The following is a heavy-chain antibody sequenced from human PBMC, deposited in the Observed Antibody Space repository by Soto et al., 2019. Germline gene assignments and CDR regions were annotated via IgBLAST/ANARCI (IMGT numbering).Heavy chain of an antibody. CDR3: ARVLWFGENWFDP. D-gene: IGHD3-10*01. J-gene: IGHJ5*02. CDR1: GGSISSGDYY. CDR2: IYYSGST. Sequence: SETLSLTCTVSGGSISSGDYYWIWIRQPPGKGLEWIGYIYYSGSTYYNPSLKSRVTISVDTSKNQFSLKLSSVTAADTAVYYCARVLWFGENWFDPWGQGTLVTVSS. V-gene: IGHV4-30-4*01.